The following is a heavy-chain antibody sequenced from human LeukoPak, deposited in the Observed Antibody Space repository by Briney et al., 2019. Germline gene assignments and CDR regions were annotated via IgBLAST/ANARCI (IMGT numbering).Heavy chain of an antibody. CDR3: ARVRKGSNGDDY. CDR1: GFTFSSYA. D-gene: IGHD1-14*01. V-gene: IGHV3-23*01. CDR2: ISGSGGST. J-gene: IGHJ4*02. Sequence: SGGSLRLSCAASGFTFSSYAMSWVRQAPGKGLEWVSAISGSGGSTYYADSVKGRFTISRDNPKNTLYLQMNSLRAEDTAVYYCARVRKGSNGDDYWDQGTLVTVSS.